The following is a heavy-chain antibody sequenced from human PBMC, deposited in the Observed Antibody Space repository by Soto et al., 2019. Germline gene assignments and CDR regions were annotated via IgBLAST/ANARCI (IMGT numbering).Heavy chain of an antibody. D-gene: IGHD6-13*01. CDR3: ARTEYSSSWYFPFDY. V-gene: IGHV4-59*01. Sequence: SEALSLPCPVSGGSISSYYWSWIRQPPGKGLEWIGYIYYSGSTNYNPSLKRRVTISVDTSKNQFSLKLSSVTAADTAVYYCARTEYSSSWYFPFDYWGQGTLVTVYS. CDR1: GGSISSYY. CDR2: IYYSGST. J-gene: IGHJ4*02.